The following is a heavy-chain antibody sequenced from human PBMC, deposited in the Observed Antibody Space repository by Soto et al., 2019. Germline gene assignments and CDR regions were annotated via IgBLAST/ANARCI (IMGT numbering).Heavy chain of an antibody. CDR3: ARTYCSGGSCYPYYFDY. CDR1: GYTFTSYG. V-gene: IGHV1-18*01. D-gene: IGHD2-15*01. CDR2: ISAYNGNT. Sequence: ASVKVSCKASGYTFTSYGISWVRQAPGQGLEWMGWISAYNGNTNYAQKLQGRVTMTTDTSTSTAYMELRSLRSDDTAVYYCARTYCSGGSCYPYYFDYWGQGTLFTAPQ. J-gene: IGHJ4*02.